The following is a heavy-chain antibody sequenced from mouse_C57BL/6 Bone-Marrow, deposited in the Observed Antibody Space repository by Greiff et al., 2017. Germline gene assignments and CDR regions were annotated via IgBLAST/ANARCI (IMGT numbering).Heavy chain of an antibody. V-gene: IGHV1-64*01. CDR1: GYTFTSYW. CDR3: AHGYYLDY. D-gene: IGHD2-2*01. J-gene: IGHJ2*01. Sequence: QVHVKQSGAELVKPGASVKLSCKASGYTFTSYWMHWVKQRPGQGLEWIGMIHPNSGSTNYNEKFKSKATLTVDKSSSTAYMQLSSLTSEDSAVYYCAHGYYLDYWGQGTTLTVSS. CDR2: IHPNSGST.